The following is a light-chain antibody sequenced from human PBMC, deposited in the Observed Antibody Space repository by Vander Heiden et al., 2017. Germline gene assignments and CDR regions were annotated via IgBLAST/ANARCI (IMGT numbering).Light chain of an antibody. CDR3: QQRSNLLT. V-gene: IGKV3-11*01. CDR1: QSVSSY. CDR2: DAS. Sequence: EIVLTQSPATLSLSPGERATLSCRASQSVSSYLAWYQQKPGQAPRLLIYDASNRDNGIPDRFSGSGSGTDFTLTSSSREPEDFAVYYWQQRSNLLTFGGGTKVEIK. J-gene: IGKJ4*01.